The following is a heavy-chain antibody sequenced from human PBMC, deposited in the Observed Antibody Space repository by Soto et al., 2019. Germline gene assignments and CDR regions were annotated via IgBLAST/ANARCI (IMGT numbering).Heavy chain of an antibody. CDR3: AKDLHGYSYGLGDKDY. J-gene: IGHJ4*02. Sequence: PGGSLRLSXAASGFTFSSYGMHWVRQAPGKGLEWVAVISYDGSNKYYADSVKGRFTISRDNSKNTLYLQMNSLRAEDTAVYYCAKDLHGYSYGLGDKDYWGQGTLVTVSS. V-gene: IGHV3-30*18. CDR1: GFTFSSYG. CDR2: ISYDGSNK. D-gene: IGHD5-18*01.